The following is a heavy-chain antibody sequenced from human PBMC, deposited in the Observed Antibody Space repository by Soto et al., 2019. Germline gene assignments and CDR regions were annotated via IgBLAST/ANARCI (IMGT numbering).Heavy chain of an antibody. Sequence: GSGPTLVNPPQTLTLTCTFSVFSLSTSGVGVGWIRQPPGKALEWLAVIYWDDDKRYSPSLKSRLTITKDTSKNQVVLTLTNVDTVDTATYYCARGGWTTYYSPFFDYWGQGTLVTVSS. J-gene: IGHJ4*02. D-gene: IGHD3-10*01. CDR3: ARGGWTTYYSPFFDY. CDR2: IYWDDDK. CDR1: VFSLSTSGVG. V-gene: IGHV2-5*02.